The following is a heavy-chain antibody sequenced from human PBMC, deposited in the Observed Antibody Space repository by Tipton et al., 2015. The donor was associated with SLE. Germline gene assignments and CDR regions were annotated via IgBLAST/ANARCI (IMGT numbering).Heavy chain of an antibody. CDR1: GFTFTSYV. J-gene: IGHJ6*03. Sequence: QSGPEVKKPGASVKVSCKASGFTFTSYVINWVRQAPGQGLEWMGWISAYNGNTDYAQKLQGRITMTTDPSTSTAYMELMSLRSDDTAVYYCARGGLSAAPDNYFYYYMDVWGTGTAVTVSS. CDR3: ARGGLSAAPDNYFYYYMDV. D-gene: IGHD6-25*01. V-gene: IGHV1-18*01. CDR2: ISAYNGNT.